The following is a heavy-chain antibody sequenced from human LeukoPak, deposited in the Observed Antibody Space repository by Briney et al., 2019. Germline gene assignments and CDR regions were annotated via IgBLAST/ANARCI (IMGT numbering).Heavy chain of an antibody. V-gene: IGHV4-39*02. D-gene: IGHD3-10*01. Sequence: SETLSLTCTVSGVSIGSSSYYWGWLRQPPGKGLEWIGSVFRTGSTYYSASLKSRVSISVDTTKNHFALKVTSVTAADTAMYFCARRVGFYGSGSLNYFDPWGQGILVSVSS. J-gene: IGHJ5*01. CDR3: ARRVGFYGSGSLNYFDP. CDR1: GVSIGSSSYY. CDR2: VFRTGST.